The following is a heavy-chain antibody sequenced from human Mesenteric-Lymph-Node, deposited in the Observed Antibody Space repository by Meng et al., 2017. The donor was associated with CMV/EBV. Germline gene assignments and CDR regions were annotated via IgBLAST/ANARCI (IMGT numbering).Heavy chain of an antibody. CDR3: ARVPTYYDILTGYYPTYYFDY. CDR1: YY. J-gene: IGHJ4*02. CDR2: INPNSGGT. Sequence: YYMHWVRQAPGQGLEWMGRINPNSGGTNYAQKFQGRVPMTRDTSISTAYMELSRLRSDDTAVYYCARVPTYYDILTGYYPTYYFDYWGQGTLVTVSS. D-gene: IGHD3-9*01. V-gene: IGHV1-2*06.